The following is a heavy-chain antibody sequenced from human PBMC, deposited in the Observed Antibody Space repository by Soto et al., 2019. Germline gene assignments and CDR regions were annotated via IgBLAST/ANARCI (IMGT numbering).Heavy chain of an antibody. Sequence: SETLSLTCTVSGGSISSGDYYWSWIRQPPGKGLEWIGYIYYSGSTYYNPSLKSRVTISVDTSKNQFSLKLSPVTAADTAVYYCAREVVPAAIFDYWGQGTLVTVSS. V-gene: IGHV4-30-4*01. CDR1: GGSISSGDYY. CDR2: IYYSGST. D-gene: IGHD2-2*01. J-gene: IGHJ4*02. CDR3: AREVVPAAIFDY.